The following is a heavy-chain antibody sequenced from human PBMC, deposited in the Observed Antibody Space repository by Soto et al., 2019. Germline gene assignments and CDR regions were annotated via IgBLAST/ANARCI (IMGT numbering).Heavy chain of an antibody. D-gene: IGHD3-10*01. V-gene: IGHV1-18*01. Sequence: QVQLVQSGAEVKKPGASVKVSCKASGYTFTAYGITWVRQAPGQGLEWMGWISAYSGNTQYAQNLQGRVTMTTDTSTSTAYMELRSPRSDDTAVYYCVRDWDTAEPIVRGVITHYYYYYAMDVWGQGTTVTVSS. J-gene: IGHJ6*02. CDR2: ISAYSGNT. CDR1: GYTFTAYG. CDR3: VRDWDTAEPIVRGVITHYYYYYAMDV.